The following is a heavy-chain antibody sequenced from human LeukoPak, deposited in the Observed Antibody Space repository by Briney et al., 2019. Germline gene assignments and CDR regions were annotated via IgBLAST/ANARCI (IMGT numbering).Heavy chain of an antibody. V-gene: IGHV3-23*01. CDR3: AKGGGGWYRLDY. J-gene: IGHJ4*02. Sequence: GGSLRLSCAASGFTFSSYAMSWIRQAPGKGLEWVSAISGSGGSTYYADSVKGRFTISRDNSKNTLYLQMNSLRAEDTAVYYCAKGGGGWYRLDYWGQGTLVTVSS. CDR1: GFTFSSYA. D-gene: IGHD6-19*01. CDR2: ISGSGGST.